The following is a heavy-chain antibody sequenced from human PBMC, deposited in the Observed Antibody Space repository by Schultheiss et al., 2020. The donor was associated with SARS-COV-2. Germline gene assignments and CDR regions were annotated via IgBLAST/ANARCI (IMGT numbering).Heavy chain of an antibody. CDR3: ARGEGLGLRLGELATRFDP. CDR1: GGSFSGYY. D-gene: IGHD3-16*01. V-gene: IGHV4-34*01. Sequence: SETLSLTCAVYGGSFSGYYWSWIRQPPGKGLEWIGSIYYSGSTYYNPSLKSRVTISLDTPNNQISLKLNSVTAADTAVYYCARGEGLGLRLGELATRFDPWGQGTLVTVSS. CDR2: IYYSGST. J-gene: IGHJ5*02.